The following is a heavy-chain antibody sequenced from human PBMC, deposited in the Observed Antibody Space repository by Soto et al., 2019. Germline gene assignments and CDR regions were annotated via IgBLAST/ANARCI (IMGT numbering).Heavy chain of an antibody. CDR1: GYSFTSYW. CDR2: IDPSDSYT. D-gene: IGHD3-3*01. Sequence: PRESLKISCKGSGYSFTSYWISWVRQMPGKGLEWMGRIDPSDSYTNYSPSFQGHVTISADKSISTAYLQWSSLKASDTAMYYCARQGYYDFWSGYPKYGMDVWGQGTTVTVSS. CDR3: ARQGYYDFWSGYPKYGMDV. V-gene: IGHV5-10-1*01. J-gene: IGHJ6*02.